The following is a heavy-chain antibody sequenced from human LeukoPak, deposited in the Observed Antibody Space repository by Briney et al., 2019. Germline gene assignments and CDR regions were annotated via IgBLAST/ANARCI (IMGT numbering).Heavy chain of an antibody. CDR3: VNVPKRGLQYDY. D-gene: IGHD5-24*01. J-gene: IGHJ4*02. Sequence: GGSLRLSCSASGFSFSNYAMHWVRQAPGKGLEYVSAISSTGISTYYADSVKGRFTISRDNSKNTLYLQMSSLRAEDTAVYYCVNVPKRGLQYDYWGQGTLVTVSS. V-gene: IGHV3-64D*06. CDR1: GFSFSNYA. CDR2: ISSTGIST.